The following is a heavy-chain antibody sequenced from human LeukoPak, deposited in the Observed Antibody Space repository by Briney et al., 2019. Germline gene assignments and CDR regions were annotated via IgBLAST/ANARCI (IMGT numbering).Heavy chain of an antibody. Sequence: GGSLRLSCAASGFTFSNYAMHWVRQAPGKGLDWVAVISFHGRDKFYADSVKGRLTISRDNSQDTLFVQMNSLRVEDTAVYYCVRQDCSSGSCYLDYWGQGILVTVSS. CDR1: GFTFSNYA. J-gene: IGHJ4*02. V-gene: IGHV3-30*04. CDR2: ISFHGRDK. CDR3: VRQDCSSGSCYLDY. D-gene: IGHD2-15*01.